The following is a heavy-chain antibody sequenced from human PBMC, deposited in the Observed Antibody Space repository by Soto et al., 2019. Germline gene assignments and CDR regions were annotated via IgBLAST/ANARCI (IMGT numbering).Heavy chain of an antibody. V-gene: IGHV4-61*01. Sequence: PSETLSLTCTVSGGSVHKGSYYWSWLRQPPGKGLEWIGYIYYTGPTNYNPSLRSHVTISVDTSKSQFSLKVKSVSAADTAVYFCARNSRGYIYGYYFDSWGHGTLVTVS. CDR3: ARNSRGYIYGYYFDS. D-gene: IGHD5-18*01. CDR1: GGSVHKGSYY. CDR2: IYYTGPT. J-gene: IGHJ4*01.